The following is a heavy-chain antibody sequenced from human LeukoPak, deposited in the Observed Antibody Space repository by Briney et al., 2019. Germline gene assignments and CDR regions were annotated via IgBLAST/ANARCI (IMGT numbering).Heavy chain of an antibody. CDR2: ISGSGGST. CDR1: GFTFSSYS. V-gene: IGHV3-23*01. D-gene: IGHD3-22*01. CDR3: AKEGRATMIVVAAWYFDY. J-gene: IGHJ4*02. Sequence: PGGSLRLSCAASGFTFSSYSMNWVRQAPGKGLEWVSAISGSGGSTYYADSVKGRFTISRDNSKNTLYLQMNSLRAEDTAVYYCAKEGRATMIVVAAWYFDYWGQGTLVTVSS.